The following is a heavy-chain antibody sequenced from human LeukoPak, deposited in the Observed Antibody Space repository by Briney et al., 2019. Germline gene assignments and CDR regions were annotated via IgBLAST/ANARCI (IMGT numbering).Heavy chain of an antibody. V-gene: IGHV3-33*06. D-gene: IGHD6-19*01. Sequence: SGRSLRLSCAASGFTFSSYGMHWVRQAPGKGLEWVTVIWYDGSNKYYADSVKGRFTISRDNSKNTLYLQMNSLRAEDTAVYYCAKDGGSGWYVGSDYWGQGTLVTVSS. CDR1: GFTFSSYG. CDR3: AKDGGSGWYVGSDY. J-gene: IGHJ4*02. CDR2: IWYDGSNK.